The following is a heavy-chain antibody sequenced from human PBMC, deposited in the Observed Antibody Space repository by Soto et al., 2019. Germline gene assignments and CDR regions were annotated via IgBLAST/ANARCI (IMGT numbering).Heavy chain of an antibody. CDR2: INHSGST. CDR1: GGSFSGYY. D-gene: IGHD3-10*01. CDR3: ASGGTYYYGSGSWFDP. Sequence: ETLSLTCAVYGGSFSGYYWSWIRQPPGKGLEWIGEINHSGSTNYNPSLKSRVTISVDTSKNQFSLKLSSVTAADTAVYYCASGGTYYYGSGSWFDPWGQGTLVTVSS. V-gene: IGHV4-34*01. J-gene: IGHJ5*02.